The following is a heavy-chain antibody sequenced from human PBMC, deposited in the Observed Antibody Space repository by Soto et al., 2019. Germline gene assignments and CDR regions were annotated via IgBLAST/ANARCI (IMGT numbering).Heavy chain of an antibody. CDR3: ARHTGQYSSAFDY. CDR1: GGSISSSSYY. D-gene: IGHD1-1*01. Sequence: SETLSLTCTVSGGSISSSSYYWGWIRQPPGKGLEWIGSIYYSGSTYYNPSLKSRVTISVDTPKNQFSLKLSSVTAADTAVYYCARHTGQYSSAFDYWGQGTLVTVSS. V-gene: IGHV4-39*01. CDR2: IYYSGST. J-gene: IGHJ4*02.